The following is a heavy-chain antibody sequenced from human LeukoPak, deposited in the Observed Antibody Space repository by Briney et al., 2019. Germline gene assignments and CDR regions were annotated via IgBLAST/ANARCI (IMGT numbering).Heavy chain of an antibody. V-gene: IGHV4-38-2*02. Sequence: SETLSLTCTVSGYSITSGYDWGWIRQPPGKGLEWIGSIYYSGSTYYNPSLKSRVTISVDTSKNQFSLKLSSVTAADTAVYYCARDAAKAQLAYFDYWGQGTLVTVSS. J-gene: IGHJ4*02. CDR2: IYYSGST. D-gene: IGHD6-13*01. CDR1: GYSITSGYD. CDR3: ARDAAKAQLAYFDY.